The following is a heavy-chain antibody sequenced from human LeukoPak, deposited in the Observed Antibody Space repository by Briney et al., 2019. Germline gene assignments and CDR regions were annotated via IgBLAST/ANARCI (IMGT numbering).Heavy chain of an antibody. Sequence: SETLSLTCSVPGGSITSPTYYCAWIRQSAENGLQYLGRLFASGNYNYNPSLKGRAAMSVDTSKSQISLKLTSVTGADTAMYYCAAFCASTSCLGHVFDVWGHGTMVTVSS. D-gene: IGHD2-21*01. CDR2: LFASGNY. CDR3: AAFCASTSCLGHVFDV. J-gene: IGHJ3*01. CDR1: GGSITSPTYY. V-gene: IGHV4-61*02.